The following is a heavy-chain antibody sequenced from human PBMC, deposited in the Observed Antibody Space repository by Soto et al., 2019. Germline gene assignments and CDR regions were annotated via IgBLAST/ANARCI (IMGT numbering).Heavy chain of an antibody. CDR2: DNPSGGFI. Sequence: QVQLVQSGAEVKKPGASVKVSCKTSGYTFNSYYMHWVRQAPGQGLEWMGVDNPSGGFITHAPKCQGRVTMPRDTSTGTFHMEISSLRADDTAVYYCALADILAYHYARDVWGQGTTVTVSS. D-gene: IGHD5-12*01. J-gene: IGHJ6*02. CDR1: GYTFNSYY. CDR3: ALADILAYHYARDV. V-gene: IGHV1-46*02.